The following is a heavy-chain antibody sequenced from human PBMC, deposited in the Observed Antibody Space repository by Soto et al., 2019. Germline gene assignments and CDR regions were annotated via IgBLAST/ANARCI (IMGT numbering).Heavy chain of an antibody. Sequence: EVQLVESGGGLVKPGGSLRLSCAASGFTFSSYSMNWVRQAPGKGLEWVSSISSSSSYIYYEDSVKGRFTISRDNAKNSLYLQMNSLRAEDTAVYYCARDVHYDILAGYYVKSWFDPWGQGTLVTVSS. V-gene: IGHV3-21*01. CDR2: ISSSSSYI. J-gene: IGHJ5*02. D-gene: IGHD3-9*01. CDR1: GFTFSSYS. CDR3: ARDVHYDILAGYYVKSWFDP.